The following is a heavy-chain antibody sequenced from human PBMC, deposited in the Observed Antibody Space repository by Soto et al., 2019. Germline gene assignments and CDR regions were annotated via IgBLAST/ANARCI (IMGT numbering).Heavy chain of an antibody. Sequence: GASVKVSCKASGYTFTSYGISWVRQTPGQGLEWMGWISAYNGNTNYAQKLQGRVTMTTDTSTSTAYMELRSLRSDDTAVYYCAREYCSGGSCYFDYWGQGTLVTVSS. J-gene: IGHJ4*02. CDR2: ISAYNGNT. D-gene: IGHD2-15*01. CDR1: GYTFTSYG. V-gene: IGHV1-18*01. CDR3: AREYCSGGSCYFDY.